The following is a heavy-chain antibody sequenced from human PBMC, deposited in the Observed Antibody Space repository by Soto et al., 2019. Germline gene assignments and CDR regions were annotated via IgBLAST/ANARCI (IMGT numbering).Heavy chain of an antibody. J-gene: IGHJ4*02. Sequence: SLRLSCAASGFTFSSYWMSWVRQAPGKGLEWVANIKQDGSEKYYVDSVKGRFTISRDNAKNSLYLQMNSLRAEDTAVYYCARDRSSSWVRYFDYWGQGTLVTVSS. CDR3: ARDRSSSWVRYFDY. CDR2: IKQDGSEK. CDR1: GFTFSSYW. D-gene: IGHD6-13*01. V-gene: IGHV3-7*01.